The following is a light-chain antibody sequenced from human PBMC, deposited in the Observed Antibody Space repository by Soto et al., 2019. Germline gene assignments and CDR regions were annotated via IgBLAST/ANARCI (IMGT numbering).Light chain of an antibody. CDR2: DVS. Sequence: QSALTQPASVSGSPGQSITISCTGTSSDVGGYNYVSWCQQHPGKAPKLMIYDVSNRPSGVSNRFSGSKSGNTASLTISGLQAEDEADYYCSSYTSSSTLVFGGGTKLTVL. J-gene: IGLJ2*01. CDR1: SSDVGGYNY. CDR3: SSYTSSSTLV. V-gene: IGLV2-14*01.